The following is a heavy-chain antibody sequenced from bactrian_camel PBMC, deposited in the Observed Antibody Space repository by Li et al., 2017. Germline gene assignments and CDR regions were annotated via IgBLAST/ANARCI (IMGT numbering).Heavy chain of an antibody. J-gene: IGHJ4*01. CDR3: AVTPLFVMDKGALCGGPGRGNEYLY. CDR2: FDRDGTI. CDR1: GYDYSKYS. Sequence: HVQLVESGGGSVQAGESLTLSCATSGYDYSKYSMAWFRTPPRKQREEVACFDRDGTITVADSVKDRFTISEDNVKHIVYLQMNDLKPEDTAEYICAVTPLFVMDKGALCGGPGRGNEYLYWGQGTQVTVS. D-gene: IGHD1*01. V-gene: IGHV3S53*01.